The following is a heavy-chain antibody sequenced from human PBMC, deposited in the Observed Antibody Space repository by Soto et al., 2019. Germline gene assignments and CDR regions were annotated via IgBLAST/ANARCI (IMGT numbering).Heavy chain of an antibody. J-gene: IGHJ6*02. CDR3: ARVTTYYYGSGSYWVGMDV. V-gene: IGHV3-48*03. Sequence: HPGGSLRLSCAASGFTFSSYEMNWVRQSPGKGLEWVSYISSSGSTIYYADSVKGRFTISRDNAKNSLYLQMNSLRAEDTAVYYCARVTTYYYGSGSYWVGMDVWGQGTTVTVSS. CDR1: GFTFSSYE. D-gene: IGHD3-10*01. CDR2: ISSSGSTI.